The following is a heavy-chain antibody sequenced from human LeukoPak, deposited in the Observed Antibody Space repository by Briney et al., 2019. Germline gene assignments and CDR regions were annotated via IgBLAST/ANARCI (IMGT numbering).Heavy chain of an antibody. J-gene: IGHJ6*03. CDR3: ARDSYYYDSSGYPYYYYMDV. V-gene: IGHV4-59*01. Sequence: SETLSLTCTVSGGSISSYYWSWIRQPPGKGLEWMGYIYYSGSTNYNPSLKSRVTISVDTSKNQFSLKLSSVTAADTAVYYCARDSYYYDSSGYPYYYYMDVWGKGTTVTVSS. CDR1: GGSISSYY. CDR2: IYYSGST. D-gene: IGHD3-22*01.